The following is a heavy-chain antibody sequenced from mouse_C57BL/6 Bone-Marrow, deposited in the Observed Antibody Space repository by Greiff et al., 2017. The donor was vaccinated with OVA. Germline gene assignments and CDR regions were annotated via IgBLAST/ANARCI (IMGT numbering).Heavy chain of an antibody. CDR1: GYTFTSYW. J-gene: IGHJ4*01. Sequence: QVQLKQPGAELVKPGASVKLSCKASGYTFTSYWMHWVKQRPGRGLEWIGRIDPNSGGTKYNEKFKSKATLTVDKPSSTAYMQLSSLTSEDSAVYYCARPYYGSSEAMDYSGQGTSVTVSS. D-gene: IGHD1-1*01. CDR3: ARPYYGSSEAMDY. CDR2: IDPNSGGT. V-gene: IGHV1-72*01.